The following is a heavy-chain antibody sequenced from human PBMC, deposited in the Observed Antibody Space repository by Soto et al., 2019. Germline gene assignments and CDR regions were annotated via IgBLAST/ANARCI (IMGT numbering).Heavy chain of an antibody. V-gene: IGHV1-69*01. CDR3: AIYATYYYDSSGSLYWYFDL. J-gene: IGHJ2*01. CDR1: GGTFSSYA. Sequence: QVQLVQSGAEVKKPGSSVKVSCKASGGTFSSYAISWVRQAPGQGLEWMGGIIPIFGTANYAQKFQGRVTITADESTSPAYMELSSLVSEDTAVYYCAIYATYYYDSSGSLYWYFDLWGRGTLVTVSS. CDR2: IIPIFGTA. D-gene: IGHD3-22*01.